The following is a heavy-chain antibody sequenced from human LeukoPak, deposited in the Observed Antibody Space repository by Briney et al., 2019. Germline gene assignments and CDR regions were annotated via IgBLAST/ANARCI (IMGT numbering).Heavy chain of an antibody. CDR1: GGSISSSNW. J-gene: IGHJ4*02. V-gene: IGHV4-4*02. D-gene: IGHD1-26*01. CDR3: ARGPLGSRYFDY. Sequence: SETLSLTCGVSGGSISSSNWWSWVRQPPGKGLEWIGEIYHSDNTNYNPSLKSRVTISVDKSKNQFSLKLSSVTAADTAVYYCARGPLGSRYFDYWGQGTLVTVSS. CDR2: IYHSDNT.